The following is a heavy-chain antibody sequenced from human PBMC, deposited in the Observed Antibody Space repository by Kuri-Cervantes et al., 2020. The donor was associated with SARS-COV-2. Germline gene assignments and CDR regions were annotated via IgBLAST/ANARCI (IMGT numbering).Heavy chain of an antibody. D-gene: IGHD3-3*01. CDR2: ISGSGGST. CDR1: GFTFSNAW. J-gene: IGHJ6*02. V-gene: IGHV3-23*01. Sequence: GGSLRLSCAASGFTFSNAWMNWVRQAPGKGLEWVSAISGSGGSTYYADSVKGRFTISRDNSKNMVHLHLNSLRVEDTAVYYCAKGRLFGVVRIAMDVWGQGTTVTVSS. CDR3: AKGRLFGVVRIAMDV.